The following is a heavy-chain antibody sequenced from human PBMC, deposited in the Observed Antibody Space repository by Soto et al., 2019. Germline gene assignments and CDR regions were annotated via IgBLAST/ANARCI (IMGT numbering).Heavy chain of an antibody. CDR1: GYTFTSYG. D-gene: IGHD3-10*01. Sequence: ASVKVSCKASGYTFTSYGINWVRQAPGRGLEWMGWINPGNGNTKYSQQFQGRVIIDRDTSASTAYMELSSLRPEDTAVYYCASGRGVRGSITTTYYSYGLDVWGQGTPVTVSS. CDR2: INPGNGNT. V-gene: IGHV1-3*01. CDR3: ASGRGVRGSITTTYYSYGLDV. J-gene: IGHJ6*02.